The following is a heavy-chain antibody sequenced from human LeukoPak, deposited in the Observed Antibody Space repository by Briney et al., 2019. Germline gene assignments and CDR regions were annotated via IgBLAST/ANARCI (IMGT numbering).Heavy chain of an antibody. J-gene: IGHJ4*02. V-gene: IGHV3-30*18. CDR2: ISYDGSNK. D-gene: IGHD6-19*01. CDR1: GFTFSSYG. CDR3: ANSIAVADYFDY. Sequence: GGSLRLSCAASGFTFSSYGMHWVRQAPGKGLEWVAVISYDGSNKYYADSVKGRFTISRDNSKNTLYLQMNSLRAEDTAVYYCANSIAVADYFDYWGQGTLVTVSS.